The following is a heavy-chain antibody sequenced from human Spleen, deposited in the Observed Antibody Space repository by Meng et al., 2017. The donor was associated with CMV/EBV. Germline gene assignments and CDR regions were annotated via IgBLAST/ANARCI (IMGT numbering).Heavy chain of an antibody. V-gene: IGHV1-69*05. J-gene: IGHJ6*02. Sequence: SVKVSCKASGGTFSNYTISWVRQAPGQGLEWMGGIIPIFGTANYAQKFQGRVTITTDESTSTAYMELSSLRSEDTAVYYCASFSGSYDHGYYYYYGMDVWGQGTTVTVSS. D-gene: IGHD1-26*01. CDR3: ASFSGSYDHGYYYYYGMDV. CDR2: IIPIFGTA. CDR1: GGTFSNYT.